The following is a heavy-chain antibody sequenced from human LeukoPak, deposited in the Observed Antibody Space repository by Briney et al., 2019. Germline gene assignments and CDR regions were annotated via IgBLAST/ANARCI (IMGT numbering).Heavy chain of an antibody. J-gene: IGHJ4*02. Sequence: PGGSLRHSCAPPGFSLSSYVMHWVRQAPGKGREWVAVISYDGSNKYYADSVKGRFIISRDNSKNTLYLQMNSLRAEDTAVYYCAKAIAAAGLDYWGQGTLVTVSS. CDR3: AKAIAAAGLDY. CDR2: ISYDGSNK. V-gene: IGHV3-30*18. D-gene: IGHD6-13*01. CDR1: GFSLSSYV.